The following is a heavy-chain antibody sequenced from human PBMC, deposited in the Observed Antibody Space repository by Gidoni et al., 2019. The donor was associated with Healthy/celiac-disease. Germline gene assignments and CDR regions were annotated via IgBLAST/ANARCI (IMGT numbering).Heavy chain of an antibody. J-gene: IGHJ6*02. Sequence: EVQLVESGGGLVQPGRSLSLSCTASGFTFGDYAMSWFRQAPGKGLEWVGFIRSKAYGGTTEYAASVKGRFTISRDDSKSIAYLQMNSLKTEDTAVYYCTSVTITMVRGVIIYYGMDVWGQGTTVTVSS. CDR2: IRSKAYGGTT. V-gene: IGHV3-49*03. CDR3: TSVTITMVRGVIIYYGMDV. D-gene: IGHD3-10*01. CDR1: GFTFGDYA.